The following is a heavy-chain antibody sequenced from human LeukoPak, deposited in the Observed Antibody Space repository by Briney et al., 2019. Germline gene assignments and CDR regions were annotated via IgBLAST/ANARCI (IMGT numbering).Heavy chain of an antibody. CDR3: ARRAPFSNWFDP. Sequence: SETLSLTCTVSGASITNDDYYWSWIRQHPGKGLEWIGYIYFSGSTYYNPTLKSRASVSVDTSKSQFSLRLTSVTAADTAVYYCARRAPFSNWFDPWGQGTLVIVS. CDR1: GASITNDDYY. J-gene: IGHJ5*02. D-gene: IGHD2-2*01. V-gene: IGHV4-31*03. CDR2: IYFSGST.